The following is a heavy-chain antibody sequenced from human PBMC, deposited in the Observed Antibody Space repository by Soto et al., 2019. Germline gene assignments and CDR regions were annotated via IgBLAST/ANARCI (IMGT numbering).Heavy chain of an antibody. CDR2: IYHSGST. V-gene: IGHV4-4*02. CDR3: ARFRYNWNYGSLYYFDY. CDR1: GGSISSSNW. D-gene: IGHD1-7*01. J-gene: IGHJ4*02. Sequence: QVQLQESGPGLVKPSGTLSLTCAVSGGSISSSNWWSWVRQPPGKGLEWIGEIYHSGSTNYNPSLKSRVTISVDTSKNQFSLKLSSVTAADTAVYYCARFRYNWNYGSLYYFDYWGQGTLVTVSS.